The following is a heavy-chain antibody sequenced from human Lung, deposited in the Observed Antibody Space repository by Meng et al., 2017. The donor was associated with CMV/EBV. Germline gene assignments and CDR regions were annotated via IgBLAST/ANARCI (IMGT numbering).Heavy chain of an antibody. D-gene: IGHD6-13*01. CDR2: LDPNTDNR. Sequence: ALVVQSEPEVKMPGTSVKVSCKPTGSSYPYYYIHWMRVPPGPGHEWMGHLDPNTDNRHHAHKLNGRVTLTGDLAIGTANMELTGMRLDDKALYYCEREEDISTAGKQIGDYWGQGTLVTVSS. CDR3: EREEDISTAGKQIGDY. J-gene: IGHJ4*02. CDR1: GSSYPYYY. V-gene: IGHV1-2*06.